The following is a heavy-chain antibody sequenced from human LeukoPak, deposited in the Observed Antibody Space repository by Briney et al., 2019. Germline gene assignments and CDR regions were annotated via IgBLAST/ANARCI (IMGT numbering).Heavy chain of an antibody. CDR3: AKPKVGAKYYYGMDV. V-gene: IGHV3-23*01. CDR1: GFTFSSYA. J-gene: IGHJ6*02. D-gene: IGHD1-26*01. CDR2: ISGSGGST. Sequence: GGSLRLSCAASGFTFSSYAMNWVRQAPGKGLEWVSAISGSGGSTYYADSVKGRFTISRDNSKNTVYLQMNSLRAEDMAVYYCAKPKVGAKYYYGMDVWGQGTTVTVSS.